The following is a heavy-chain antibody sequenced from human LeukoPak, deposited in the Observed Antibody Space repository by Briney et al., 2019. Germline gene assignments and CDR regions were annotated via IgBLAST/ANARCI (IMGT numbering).Heavy chain of an antibody. CDR3: ARWGHDYSKSGGGGYYYYYMDV. CDR1: RDTFSSYA. J-gene: IGHJ6*03. D-gene: IGHD4-11*01. V-gene: IGHV1-69*13. Sequence: GASVKVSCKASRDTFSSYAISWVRQAPGQGLEWMGGIIPIFGTANYAQKSQGRVTITADESTSTAYMELSSLRSEDTAVYYCARWGHDYSKSGGGGYYYYYMDVWGKGTTVTVSS. CDR2: IIPIFGTA.